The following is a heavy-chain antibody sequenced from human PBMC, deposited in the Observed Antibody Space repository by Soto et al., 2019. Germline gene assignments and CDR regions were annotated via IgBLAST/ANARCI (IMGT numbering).Heavy chain of an antibody. Sequence: PSETLSLTCTVSGGSISSYYWSWIRQPPGKGLEWIGYIYYSGSTNYNPSLKSRVTISVDTSKNQFSLKLSSVTGADTAVYYCARSGSWYYYGMDVWGQGTTVTVSS. D-gene: IGHD1-26*01. CDR2: IYYSGST. CDR1: GGSISSYY. CDR3: ARSGSWYYYGMDV. J-gene: IGHJ6*02. V-gene: IGHV4-59*01.